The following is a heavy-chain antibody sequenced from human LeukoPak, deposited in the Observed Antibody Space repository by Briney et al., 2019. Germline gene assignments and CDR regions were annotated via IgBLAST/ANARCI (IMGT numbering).Heavy chain of an antibody. CDR1: GGSFSGYY. J-gene: IGHJ5*02. Sequence: SETLSLTCAVYGGSFSGYYWSWIRQPPGKGLEWIGEINHSGSTNYNPSLKSRVTISVDTSKNQFSLKLSSVTAADTAVYYCARAEEVYDYVWGGSHWFDPWGQGTLVTVSS. CDR3: ARAEEVYDYVWGGSHWFDP. D-gene: IGHD3-16*01. CDR2: INHSGST. V-gene: IGHV4-34*01.